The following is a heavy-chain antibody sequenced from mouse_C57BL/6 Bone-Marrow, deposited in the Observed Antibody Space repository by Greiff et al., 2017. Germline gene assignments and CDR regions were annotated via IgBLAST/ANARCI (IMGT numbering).Heavy chain of an antibody. CDR1: GYTFTDYY. CDR2: INPYNGGT. D-gene: IGHD1-1*01. V-gene: IGHV1-19*01. Sequence: VQLKQSGPVLVKPGASVKMSCKASGYTFTDYYMNWVKQSHGKSLEWIGVINPYNGGTSYNQKFKGKATLTVDKSSSTAYMELNSLTSEDSAVYYGARWSSYDAMDYWGQGTSVTVSS. J-gene: IGHJ4*01. CDR3: ARWSSYDAMDY.